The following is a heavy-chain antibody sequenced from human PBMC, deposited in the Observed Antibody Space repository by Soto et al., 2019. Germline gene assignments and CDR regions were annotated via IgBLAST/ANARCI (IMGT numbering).Heavy chain of an antibody. J-gene: IGHJ5*02. CDR2: IYYSGST. CDR1: GGAISIGDYY. V-gene: IGHV4-30-4*01. CDR3: ARVIKTTRHNRFDL. Sequence: SETLSLTCTVSGGAISIGDYYLSWIRQPPGKGLEWIGYIYYSGSTYYNPSLKSRVTISVDTSKNQFSLKLSSVTAADTAVYYCARVIKTTRHNRFDLSGQGTRVTVSS. D-gene: IGHD4-4*01.